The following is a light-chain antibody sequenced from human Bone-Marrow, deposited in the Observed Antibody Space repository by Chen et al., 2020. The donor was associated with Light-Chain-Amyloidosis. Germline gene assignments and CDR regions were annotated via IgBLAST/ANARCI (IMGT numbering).Light chain of an antibody. V-gene: IGLV3-25*03. CDR1: DLPTKY. J-gene: IGLJ2*01. Sequence: SYELTQPPSVSVSPGQTARITCSGDDLPTKYAYWYQQKPGQAPVLVIHRDTERPSGISERFSSSSSGTTATLTISGVQAEYEADYHCQSADSSGTYEVIFGGGTKLTVL. CDR2: RDT. CDR3: QSADSSGTYEVI.